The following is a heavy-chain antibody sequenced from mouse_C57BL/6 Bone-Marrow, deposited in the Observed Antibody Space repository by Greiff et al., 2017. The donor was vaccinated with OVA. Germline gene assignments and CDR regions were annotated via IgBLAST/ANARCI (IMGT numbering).Heavy chain of an antibody. CDR3: ARIVGGTVVASVKDY. D-gene: IGHD1-1*01. Sequence: QVTLKVSGPGILQPSQTLSLSCSSSGFSLSTFGMGVGWIRQPSGQGLEWLAHIWWDDDKYYNPALKSRLTISKDTSKNPVFLNIAHVDTAGTATYYCARIVGGTVVASVKDYWGQGTSVTVSS. CDR1: GFSLSTFGMG. V-gene: IGHV8-8*01. CDR2: IWWDDDK. J-gene: IGHJ4*01.